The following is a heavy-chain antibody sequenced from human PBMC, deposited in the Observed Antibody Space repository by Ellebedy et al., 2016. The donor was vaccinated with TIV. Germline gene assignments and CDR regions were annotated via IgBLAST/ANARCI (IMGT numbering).Heavy chain of an antibody. J-gene: IGHJ4*02. D-gene: IGHD1-26*01. CDR3: ARDLGRFDY. CDR2: IYSDGNT. Sequence: GESLKISCAISGFTISSNHMSWVRQAPGKGLEWVSVIYSDGNTYYADSVKGRFIISRDNSKNTLYLQMNSLTAEDMAVYYCARDLGRFDYWGQGTLVTVSS. CDR1: GFTISSNH. V-gene: IGHV3-66*01.